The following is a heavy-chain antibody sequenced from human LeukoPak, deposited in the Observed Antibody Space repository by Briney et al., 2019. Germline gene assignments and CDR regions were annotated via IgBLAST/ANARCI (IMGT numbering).Heavy chain of an antibody. J-gene: IGHJ4*02. V-gene: IGHV3-23*01. CDR1: GFTFRDFA. CDR2: ISGSGDSK. Sequence: YPGGSLRLSCSASGFTFRDFAISWVRQAPGKGLEWVSGISGSGDSKYYADSVTGRFTIARDNSKNTLYLHMSRLRDDDTAVYYCAKVDGDLFNSVAHWGQGTLVTVSS. CDR3: AKVDGDLFNSVAH. D-gene: IGHD2-21*01.